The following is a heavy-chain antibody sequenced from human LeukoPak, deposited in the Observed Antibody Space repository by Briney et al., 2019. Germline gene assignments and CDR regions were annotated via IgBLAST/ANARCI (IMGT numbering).Heavy chain of an antibody. J-gene: IGHJ4*02. CDR1: GFTFSSYE. Sequence: PGGSLRLSCAASGFTFSSYEMNWVRQAPGKGLEWVSYISSSGSTIYYADSVKGRFTISRDNAENSLYLQMNSLRAEDTAVYYCARDNGPWEPLDYWGQGTLVTVSS. V-gene: IGHV3-48*03. D-gene: IGHD1-26*01. CDR3: ARDNGPWEPLDY. CDR2: ISSSGSTI.